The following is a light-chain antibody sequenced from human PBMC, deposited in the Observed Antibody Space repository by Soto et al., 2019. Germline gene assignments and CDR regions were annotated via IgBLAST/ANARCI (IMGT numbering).Light chain of an antibody. V-gene: IGLV3-21*02. CDR2: DDS. CDR1: NIGSKS. Sequence: SYELAQPPSVSVAPGQTARITWGGNNIGSKSVHWYQQKPDQAPVLVVYDDSDRPSGIPERFSGSNSGNTATLTISRVEAGDEADYYCQVWDSSSDHYVFGTGTKVTVL. J-gene: IGLJ1*01. CDR3: QVWDSSSDHYV.